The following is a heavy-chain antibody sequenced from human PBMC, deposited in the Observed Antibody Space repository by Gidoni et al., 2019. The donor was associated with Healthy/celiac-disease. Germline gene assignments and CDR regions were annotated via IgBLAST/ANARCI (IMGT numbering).Heavy chain of an antibody. CDR2: ISGSGGST. CDR3: ARDSSLGYYFDY. J-gene: IGHJ4*02. D-gene: IGHD6-6*01. V-gene: IGHV3-23*01. Sequence: EVQLLESGGGLVQPGGSLRLSCAASGFPFSSYAMSWVRQAPGKGLEWVSAISGSGGSTYYADAVKGRFTISRDNSKNTLYLQMNSLRAEDTAVYYCARDSSLGYYFDYWGQGTLVTVSS. CDR1: GFPFSSYA.